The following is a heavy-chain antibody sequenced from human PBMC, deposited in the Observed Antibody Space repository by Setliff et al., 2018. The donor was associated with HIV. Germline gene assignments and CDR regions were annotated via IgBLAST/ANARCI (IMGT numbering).Heavy chain of an antibody. Sequence: ETLSLTCTVSGGSISIYYWSWIRQPPGKGLEWIGYIYYSGSTNYNPSLKSRVTISVDTSKNQFSLKLSSVTAADTAVYYCARDREVGAPYYYYGMDVWGQGTTVTV. D-gene: IGHD1-26*01. CDR1: GGSISIYY. V-gene: IGHV4-59*01. CDR2: IYYSGST. CDR3: ARDREVGAPYYYYGMDV. J-gene: IGHJ6*02.